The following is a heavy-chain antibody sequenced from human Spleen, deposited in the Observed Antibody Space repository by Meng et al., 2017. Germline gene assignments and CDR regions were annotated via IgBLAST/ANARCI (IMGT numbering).Heavy chain of an antibody. Sequence: EVQLVESGGGLVTPGGSRRLSCAASGFTFSNYSMNWVRQAPGKGLEWVSSISSDSRYIFYADSVKGRFTISRDNTKNSLYLLMIGPSPEDTAVFYCARFETVGVATGDFWGQGTLVTVSS. CDR1: GFTFSNYS. J-gene: IGHJ4*02. CDR2: ISSDSRYI. V-gene: IGHV3-21*01. CDR3: ARFETVGVATGDF. D-gene: IGHD2-15*01.